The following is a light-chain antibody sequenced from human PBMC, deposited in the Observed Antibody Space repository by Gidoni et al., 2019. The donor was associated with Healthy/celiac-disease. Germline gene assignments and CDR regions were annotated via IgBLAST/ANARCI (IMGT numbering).Light chain of an antibody. CDR2: DAS. CDR1: QSVSSY. CDR3: QQRSNWPIT. Sequence: EIVLTQSPATLSLSPGERATLSCRASQSVSSYLAWYQQKPGQAPRLLIYDASNRATGIPARVSGSGSGTDFTLTISSREPEDFAVYYCQQRSNWPITFGQGTRLEIK. J-gene: IGKJ5*01. V-gene: IGKV3-11*01.